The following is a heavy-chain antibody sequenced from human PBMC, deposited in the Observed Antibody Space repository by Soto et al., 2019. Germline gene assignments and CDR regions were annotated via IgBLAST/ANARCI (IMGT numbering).Heavy chain of an antibody. Sequence: SVKVSCKASGGTFSSYAISWVRQAPGQGLEWMGGIIPIFGTANYAQKFQGRVTITADESTSTAYMELSSLRSEDTAVYYCGRGGRVSGDIVVVPAPPSDAFDIWGQGTMVTVSS. CDR1: GGTFSSYA. J-gene: IGHJ3*02. D-gene: IGHD2-2*01. CDR3: GRGGRVSGDIVVVPAPPSDAFDI. CDR2: IIPIFGTA. V-gene: IGHV1-69*13.